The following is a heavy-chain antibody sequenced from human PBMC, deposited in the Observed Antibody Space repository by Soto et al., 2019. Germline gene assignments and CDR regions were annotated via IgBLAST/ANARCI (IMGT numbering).Heavy chain of an antibody. Sequence: QVQLVQSGAEVKKPGASVKVSCKASGYTFTSYDINWVRQATGQGLEWMGWMNPNSGNTGYAQKFQGRVTMTRNTSTSTAYMELSSLRSEDTAVYYCARGGVFFFAAPTNPFDYWGQGTLVTVSS. D-gene: IGHD3-10*01. CDR3: ARGGVFFFAAPTNPFDY. J-gene: IGHJ4*02. CDR1: GYTFTSYD. CDR2: MNPNSGNT. V-gene: IGHV1-8*01.